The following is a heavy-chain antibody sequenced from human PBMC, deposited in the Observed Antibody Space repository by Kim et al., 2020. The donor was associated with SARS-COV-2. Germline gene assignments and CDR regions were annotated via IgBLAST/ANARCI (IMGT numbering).Heavy chain of an antibody. CDR1: GGSFSGYY. CDR3: ARGPVIRDALVI. CDR2: INHSGST. J-gene: IGHJ3*02. Sequence: SETLSLTCAVSGGSFSGYYLSWIRQPPGKGLEWIGEINHSGSTNYNPSLKSRVTISVDTSKNQFSLQLSSVTAADTAVYYCARGPVIRDALVIWGHGTM. V-gene: IGHV4-34*01.